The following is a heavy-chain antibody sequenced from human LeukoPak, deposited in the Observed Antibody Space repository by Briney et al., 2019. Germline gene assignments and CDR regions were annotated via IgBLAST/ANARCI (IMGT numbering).Heavy chain of an antibody. CDR2: ISGSGGST. D-gene: IGHD3-3*01. Sequence: PGGSLRLSCAASGFTFSDYYMSWIRQAPGKGLEWVSAISGSGGSTYYADSVKGRFTISRDNPKNTLYLQMNSLRAEDTAVYYCAKDQSWGYYDFWSGYYSYYYYYMDVWGKGTTVTVSS. CDR1: GFTFSDYY. V-gene: IGHV3-23*01. CDR3: AKDQSWGYYDFWSGYYSYYYYYMDV. J-gene: IGHJ6*03.